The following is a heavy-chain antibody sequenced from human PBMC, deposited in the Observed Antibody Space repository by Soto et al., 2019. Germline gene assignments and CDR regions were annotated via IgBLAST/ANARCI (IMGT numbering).Heavy chain of an antibody. CDR3: AGDTTHARVNRCFDP. CDR2: MNPNSGNT. V-gene: IGHV1-8*01. Sequence: AASVKVSCKASGYTFTSYDINWVRQATGQGLEWMGWMNPNSGNTGYAQKFQGRVTMTRNTSISTAYMELSSLRSEDTAVYYCAGDTTHARVNRCFDPWRTESRVTVSS. CDR1: GYTFTSYD. D-gene: IGHD2-8*01. J-gene: IGHJ5*02.